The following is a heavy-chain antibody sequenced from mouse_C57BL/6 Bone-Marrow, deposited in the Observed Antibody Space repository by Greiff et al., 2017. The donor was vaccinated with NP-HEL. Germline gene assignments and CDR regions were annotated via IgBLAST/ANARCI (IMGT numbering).Heavy chain of an antibody. D-gene: IGHD1-1*01. J-gene: IGHJ3*01. CDR1: GYTFTSYW. V-gene: IGHV1-64*01. CDR2: IHPNSGST. Sequence: QVQLQQPGAELVKPGASVKLSCKASGYTFTSYWMHWVKQRPGQGLEWIGMIHPNSGSTNYNEKFKSKATLTVDKSSSTAYMQLSSLTSEDSAVYYCARGIGITTVVDRFAYWGQGTLVTVSA. CDR3: ARGIGITTVVDRFAY.